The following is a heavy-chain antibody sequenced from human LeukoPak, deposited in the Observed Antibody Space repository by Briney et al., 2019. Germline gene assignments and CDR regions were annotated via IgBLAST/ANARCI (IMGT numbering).Heavy chain of an antibody. D-gene: IGHD1-14*01. J-gene: IGHJ6*02. CDR2: ISSSSSYI. CDR1: GFTFSSYS. Sequence: PGGSLRLSCAASGFTFSSYSMNWVRQAPGKGLEWVSSISSSSSYIYYADSVKGRFTISRDNAKNSLYLQMNSLRAEDTAVYYCARDRRSEPQYYYYYGMDVWGQGTTVTVSS. CDR3: ARDRRSEPQYYYYYGMDV. V-gene: IGHV3-21*01.